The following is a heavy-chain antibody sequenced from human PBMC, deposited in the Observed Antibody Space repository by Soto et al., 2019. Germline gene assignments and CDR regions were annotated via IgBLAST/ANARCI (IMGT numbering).Heavy chain of an antibody. CDR1: GFTFSSYA. V-gene: IGHV3-30-3*01. CDR2: ISYDGSNK. D-gene: IGHD2-15*01. CDR3: ARLQGYCSGGSCHYYYGMDV. J-gene: IGHJ6*02. Sequence: GGSLRVSCAASGFTFSSYAMHWVRQAPGKGLEWVAVISYDGSNKYYADSVKGRFTISRDNSKNTLYLQMNSLRAEDTAVYYCARLQGYCSGGSCHYYYGMDVWGQGTTVTVSS.